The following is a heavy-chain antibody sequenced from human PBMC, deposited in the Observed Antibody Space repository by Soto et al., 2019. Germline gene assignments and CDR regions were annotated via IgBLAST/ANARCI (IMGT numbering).Heavy chain of an antibody. CDR3: ARGAQMATNYWYFDL. D-gene: IGHD5-12*01. CDR2: INAGNGNT. Sequence: QVQLVQSGAEEKKPGASVKVSCKASGYTFTSYAMHWVRQAPGQRLEWMGWINAGNGNTKYSQKFQGRVTITRDTSASTAYMELSSLRSEDTAVYYCARGAQMATNYWYFDLWGRGTLVTVSS. CDR1: GYTFTSYA. V-gene: IGHV1-3*05. J-gene: IGHJ2*01.